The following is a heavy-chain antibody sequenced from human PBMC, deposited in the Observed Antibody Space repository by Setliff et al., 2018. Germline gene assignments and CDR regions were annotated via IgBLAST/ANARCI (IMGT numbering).Heavy chain of an antibody. Sequence: ASVKVSCKVSGYTLTELSRHWVRQAPGRGLEWMGGFDPEDGETIYAQKFQGRVTMTEDTSTDTAYMELSSLRSEDTAVYYCATMYYYDSSGYLGHAFDIWGQGTMVTVSS. CDR1: GYTLTELS. V-gene: IGHV1-24*01. CDR2: FDPEDGET. J-gene: IGHJ3*02. CDR3: ATMYYYDSSGYLGHAFDI. D-gene: IGHD3-22*01.